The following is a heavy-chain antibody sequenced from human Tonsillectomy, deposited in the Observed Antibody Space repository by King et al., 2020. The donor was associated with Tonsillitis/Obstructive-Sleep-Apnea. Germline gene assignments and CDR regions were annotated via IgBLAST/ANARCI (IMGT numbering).Heavy chain of an antibody. CDR3: ARGYSCAFDI. CDR1: GGSFSGYY. J-gene: IGHJ3*02. V-gene: IGHV4-34*01. Sequence: VQLQQWGAGLLKPSETLSLTCAVYGGSFSGYYWSWIRQPPGKGLEWIGEINHSGSTNYNPYLKSRVTISVDTSKNKFSLKLSSVTAAGTAVYYFARGYSCAFDIWGQGTMVTVSS. CDR2: INHSGST. D-gene: IGHD2-15*01.